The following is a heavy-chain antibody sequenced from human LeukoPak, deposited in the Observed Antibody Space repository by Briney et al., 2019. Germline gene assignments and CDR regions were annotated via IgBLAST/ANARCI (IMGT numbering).Heavy chain of an antibody. Sequence: PGGSLRLSCAASGFTFSSYAMHWVRQAPGKGLEWVAVISYDGSNKYYADSVKGRFTFSRDNSKNTLYLQMNSLRAEDTAVYYCAGGSPGKYYFDYWGQGTLVTVSS. CDR2: ISYDGSNK. CDR3: AGGSPGKYYFDY. D-gene: IGHD1-26*01. CDR1: GFTFSSYA. V-gene: IGHV3-30-3*01. J-gene: IGHJ4*02.